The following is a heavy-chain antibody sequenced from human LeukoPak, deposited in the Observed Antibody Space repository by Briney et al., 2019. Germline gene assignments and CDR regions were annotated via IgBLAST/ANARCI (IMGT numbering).Heavy chain of an antibody. V-gene: IGHV3-53*05. CDR2: IYSGGST. D-gene: IGHD3-22*01. CDR1: GFTVSNNY. J-gene: IGHJ6*02. CDR3: AKALDSSGYYYDYYYGMDV. Sequence: GGSLRLSCAASGFTVSNNYMNWVRQAPGKGLEWVSLIYSGGSTYYADSVKGRFSISRDSSKNTLYLQMNSLRAEDTAVYYCAKALDSSGYYYDYYYGMDVWGQGTTVTVSS.